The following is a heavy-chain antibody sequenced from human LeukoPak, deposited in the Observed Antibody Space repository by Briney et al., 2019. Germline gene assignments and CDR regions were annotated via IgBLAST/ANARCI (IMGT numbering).Heavy chain of an antibody. CDR3: ARAGYTYGYDFDY. Sequence: LPGGSLRLSCAPSGFTFSNYAMHWVRQVPGKGLEWVAVISYAGSNEHYADSVKGRFTISRDNSKNTLFLQMNSLRAEDTAVYYCARAGYTYGYDFDYWGQGTLVTVSS. CDR2: ISYAGSNE. CDR1: GFTFSNYA. D-gene: IGHD5-18*01. J-gene: IGHJ4*02. V-gene: IGHV3-30*04.